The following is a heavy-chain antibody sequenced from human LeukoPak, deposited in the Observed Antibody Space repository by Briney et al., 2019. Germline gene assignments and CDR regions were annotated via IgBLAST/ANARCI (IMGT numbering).Heavy chain of an antibody. CDR3: AREESMVRGTSWFDP. V-gene: IGHV4-59*11. J-gene: IGHJ5*02. CDR1: GGSISSHY. D-gene: IGHD3-10*01. Sequence: SETLSLTCTVSGGSISSHYWSWIRQPPGKVLEWIGYIYYSGSTNYNPSLKSRVTISVDTSKNQFSLKLSSVTAADTAVYYCAREESMVRGTSWFDPWGQGTLVTVS. CDR2: IYYSGST.